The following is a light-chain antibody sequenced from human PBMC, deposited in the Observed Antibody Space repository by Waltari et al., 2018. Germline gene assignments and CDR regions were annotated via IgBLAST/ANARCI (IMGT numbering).Light chain of an antibody. CDR1: QSIGSA. CDR2: GAS. V-gene: IGKV3D-15*01. J-gene: IGKJ4*01. Sequence: EIELTQSPATLSVSPGERATPPCRASQSIGSALAWYQQKPGQGPRLLFYGASTRATGIPARFSGSGSGTDFTLTISGLQSEDFADYYCQQYDVWPLTFGGGTKVHIK. CDR3: QQYDVWPLT.